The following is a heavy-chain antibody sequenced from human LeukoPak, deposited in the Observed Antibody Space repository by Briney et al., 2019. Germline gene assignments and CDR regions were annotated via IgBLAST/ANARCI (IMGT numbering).Heavy chain of an antibody. CDR3: ARLPAALGGDYFFDY. CDR2: IIPILGIA. J-gene: IGHJ4*02. V-gene: IGHV1-69*04. CDR1: GGTFSSYA. Sequence: ASVKVSCKASGGTFSSYAISWVRQAPGQGLEWMGRIIPILGIANYAQKFQGRVTMTTDTSTSTAYMELRSLRSDDTAVYYCARLPAALGGDYFFDYWGQGTLVTVSS. D-gene: IGHD2-2*01.